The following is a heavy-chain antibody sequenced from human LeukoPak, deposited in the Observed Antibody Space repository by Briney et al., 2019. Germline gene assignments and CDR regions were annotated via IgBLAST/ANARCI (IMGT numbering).Heavy chain of an antibody. CDR3: ARISRYYSDSSGFYPSHFDY. CDR2: IYHSGST. V-gene: IGHV4-38-2*01. J-gene: IGHJ4*02. CDR1: GYSISSDYY. D-gene: IGHD3-22*01. Sequence: SETLSLTCAVSGYSISSDYYWGWIRQPPGRGLEWIGSIYHSGSTYYNSSLKSRVTISVDTSKNQFSLKLNSVTAADTAVYYCARISRYYSDSSGFYPSHFDYWGQGTLVTVSS.